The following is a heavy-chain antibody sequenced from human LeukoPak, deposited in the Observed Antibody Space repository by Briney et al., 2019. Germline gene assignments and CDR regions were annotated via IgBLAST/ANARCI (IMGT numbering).Heavy chain of an antibody. V-gene: IGHV3-23*01. CDR3: ARGAGSSSWYISYHYYMDV. CDR1: GFTFSSYG. Sequence: GGSLRLSCAASGFTFSSYGMSWVRQAPGKGLEWVSAISGSGGSTYYADSVKGRFTISRDNSKNTLYLQMNSLKTEDTAVYYCARGAGSSSWYISYHYYMDVWGKGTTVTVSS. D-gene: IGHD6-13*01. J-gene: IGHJ6*03. CDR2: ISGSGGST.